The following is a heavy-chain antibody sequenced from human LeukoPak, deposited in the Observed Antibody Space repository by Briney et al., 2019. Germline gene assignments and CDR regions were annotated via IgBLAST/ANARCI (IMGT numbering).Heavy chain of an antibody. CDR1: GFTFSSYA. CDR3: AKESDYDSSGYVDY. V-gene: IGHV3-23*01. CDR2: ISGSGGST. J-gene: IGHJ4*02. Sequence: GGSLRLSCAASGFTFSSYAMSWVRQAPGKGLEWVSAISGSGGSTYYADSVKGRFTISRDNSKNTLYPQMNSLRAEDTAVYYCAKESDYDSSGYVDYWGQGTLVTVSS. D-gene: IGHD3-22*01.